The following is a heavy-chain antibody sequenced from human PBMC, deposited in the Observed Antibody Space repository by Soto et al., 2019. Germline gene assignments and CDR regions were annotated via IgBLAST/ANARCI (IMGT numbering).Heavy chain of an antibody. CDR1: GFPFINFA. Sequence: PGGSLRLSCAASGFPFINFAMSWVRQSPGKGLEWVSAISGTGSRTWYADSVRGRFTVSRANSKNTLYLQMNSLRDEDTAVYYCAKFGASGSYFQFDYWGPGTLVTVSS. J-gene: IGHJ4*02. CDR2: ISGTGSRT. V-gene: IGHV3-23*01. CDR3: AKFGASGSYFQFDY. D-gene: IGHD3-10*01.